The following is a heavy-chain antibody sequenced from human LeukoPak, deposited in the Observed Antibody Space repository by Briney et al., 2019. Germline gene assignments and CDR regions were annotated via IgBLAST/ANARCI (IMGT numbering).Heavy chain of an antibody. V-gene: IGHV1-69*13. CDR3: ARGGYGDRIDY. J-gene: IGHJ4*02. CDR2: IIPIFGTA. D-gene: IGHD4-17*01. CDR1: GGTFSSYA. Sequence: SVKVSCKASGGTFSSYAISWVRQAPGQGLEWMGGIIPIFGTANYAQKFQGRVTITADESTSTAYMELSRLRSEDTAVYYCARGGYGDRIDYWGQGTLVSVSS.